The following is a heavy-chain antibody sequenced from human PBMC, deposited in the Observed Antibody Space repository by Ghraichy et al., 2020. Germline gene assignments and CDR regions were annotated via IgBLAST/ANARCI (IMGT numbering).Heavy chain of an antibody. D-gene: IGHD4-23*01. V-gene: IGHV3-48*02. CDR3: ARGATVVRFFYYDGMDV. Sequence: GGSLRLSCVGSGFTLSGHSMNWVRQSPGKGLEWVAYITSSGRTISYADSVKGRFTISRDNAQNSLYLQMNSLRDEDTALYYCARGATVVRFFYYDGMDVWGQGTTVTVSS. CDR1: GFTLSGHS. CDR2: ITSSGRTI. J-gene: IGHJ6*01.